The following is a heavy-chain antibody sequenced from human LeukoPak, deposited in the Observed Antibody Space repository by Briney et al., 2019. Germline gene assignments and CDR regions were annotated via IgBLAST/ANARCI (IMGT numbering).Heavy chain of an antibody. V-gene: IGHV4-59*01. CDR1: GGSISSYY. CDR2: IYYSGST. J-gene: IGHJ4*02. CDR3: ARGDYGDYDY. Sequence: SETLSLTCTVSGGSISSYYWSWIRQPPGKGLEWIGYIYYSGSTNYNPSLKSRVTISVDTSKNQFSLKLSSVTAADTVVYYCARGDYGDYDYWGQGTLVTVSS. D-gene: IGHD4-17*01.